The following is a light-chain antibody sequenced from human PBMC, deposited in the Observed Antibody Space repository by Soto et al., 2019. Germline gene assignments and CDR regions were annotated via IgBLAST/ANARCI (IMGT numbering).Light chain of an antibody. CDR1: QTISGW. CDR2: DAS. CDR3: QQYNSDPWT. J-gene: IGKJ1*01. Sequence: DIQMTQSPSTLSASVGDRITITCRPSQTISGWLAWYQQKPGKAPKFLIYDASNLESGVPSRFSGSGSGTEFTLTISSLQPEDFATYYCQQYNSDPWTFGQGTKVDIK. V-gene: IGKV1-5*01.